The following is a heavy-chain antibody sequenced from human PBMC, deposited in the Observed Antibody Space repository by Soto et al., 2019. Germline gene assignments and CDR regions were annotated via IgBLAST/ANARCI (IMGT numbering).Heavy chain of an antibody. Sequence: QVQLVESGGGVVQPGQSLRLSCAASGFTGSNYGMHWVRQAPGKGLEWVAVIWKDGNNKYYRDSVKGRFTISRDNSRNTLELQMSSLRGEDTAVYYGARGEAWTDVAVDIWGQGTMVTVSS. CDR2: IWKDGNNK. V-gene: IGHV3-33*01. J-gene: IGHJ3*02. D-gene: IGHD5-12*01. CDR3: ARGEAWTDVAVDI. CDR1: GFTGSNYG.